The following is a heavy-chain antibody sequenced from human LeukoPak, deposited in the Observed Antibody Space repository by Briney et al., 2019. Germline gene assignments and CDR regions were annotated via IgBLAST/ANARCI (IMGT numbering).Heavy chain of an antibody. CDR3: ARHYGEGYMT. CDR1: GYSISSGYY. J-gene: IGHJ5*02. CDR2: IYHSGST. D-gene: IGHD3-10*01. V-gene: IGHV4-38-2*01. Sequence: SETLSLTCAVSGYSISSGYYWGWIRQPPGKGLEWIGSIYHSGSTYYSPSLKSRVTISVDTSKNQFSLKLSSVTAADTAVYYCARHYGEGYMTWGQGTLVTVSS.